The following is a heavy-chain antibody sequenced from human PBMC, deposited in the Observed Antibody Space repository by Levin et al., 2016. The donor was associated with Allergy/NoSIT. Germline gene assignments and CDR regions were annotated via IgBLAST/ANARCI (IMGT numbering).Heavy chain of an antibody. CDR2: IFSNDEK. CDR3: ARILLGNLFKKRFDP. Sequence: WIRQPPGKALEWLAHIFSNDEKSYSTSLKSRLTISKDTSKSQVVLTMTNMDPVDTATYYCARILLGNLFKKRFDPWGQGTLVTVSS. D-gene: IGHD2-21*01. J-gene: IGHJ5*02. V-gene: IGHV2-26*01.